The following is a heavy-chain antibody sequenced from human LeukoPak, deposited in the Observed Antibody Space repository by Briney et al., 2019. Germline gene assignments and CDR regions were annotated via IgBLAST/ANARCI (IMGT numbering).Heavy chain of an antibody. CDR3: AREGAAEAKNFDY. CDR1: GYTFTNYY. D-gene: IGHD6-25*01. V-gene: IGHV1-46*01. CDR2: INLNAVIT. Sequence: ASVKVSCKASGYTFTNYYIHWMRQAPGQGLEWVGIINLNAVITRYAQKFQGRITVTRDTSTSTVYMELSSLRSEDTAVYFCAREGAAEAKNFDYWGQGTLVIVSS. J-gene: IGHJ4*02.